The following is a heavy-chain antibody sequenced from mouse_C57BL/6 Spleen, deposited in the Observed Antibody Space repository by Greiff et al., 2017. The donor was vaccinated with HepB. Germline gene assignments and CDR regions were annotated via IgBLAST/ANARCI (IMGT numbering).Heavy chain of an antibody. V-gene: IGHV1-22*01. CDR2: INPNNGGT. CDR3: ASPSYYSNYRGFAY. J-gene: IGHJ3*01. CDR1: GYTFTDYN. D-gene: IGHD2-5*01. Sequence: SGPELVKPGASVKMSCKASGYTFTDYNMHWVKQSHGKSLEWIGYINPNNGGTSYNQKFKGKATLTVNQSSSTAYMELRSLTSEDSAVYYCASPSYYSNYRGFAYWGQGTLVTVSA.